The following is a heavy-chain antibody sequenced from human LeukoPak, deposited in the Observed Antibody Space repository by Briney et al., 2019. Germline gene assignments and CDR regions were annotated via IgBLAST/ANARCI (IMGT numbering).Heavy chain of an antibody. Sequence: PSETLSLTCTVSGGSISSYYWGWIRQPPGKGLEWIGSIYYSGSTYYNPSLKSRVTISVDTSKNQFSLKLSSVTAADTAVYYCARDRRDGYNQRIFDYWGQGTLVTVSS. D-gene: IGHD5-24*01. V-gene: IGHV4-39*07. CDR2: IYYSGST. CDR1: GGSISSYY. CDR3: ARDRRDGYNQRIFDY. J-gene: IGHJ4*02.